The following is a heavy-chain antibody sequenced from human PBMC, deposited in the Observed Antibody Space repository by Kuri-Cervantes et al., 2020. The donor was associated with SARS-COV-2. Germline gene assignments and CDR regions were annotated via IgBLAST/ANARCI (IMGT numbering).Heavy chain of an antibody. V-gene: IGHV3-30*02. CDR3: AKDRGAYQNALAY. CDR1: GFTFSSYG. J-gene: IGHJ4*02. D-gene: IGHD1-26*01. Sequence: GGSLRLSCAASGFTFSSYGMHWVRQTPGKGLDWVAFIRYDGNSKFYADSVKGRFTISRDNSRNTLFLQMSGLKGEDTSIYYCAKDRGAYQNALAYWGQGTLVTVSS. CDR2: IRYDGNSK.